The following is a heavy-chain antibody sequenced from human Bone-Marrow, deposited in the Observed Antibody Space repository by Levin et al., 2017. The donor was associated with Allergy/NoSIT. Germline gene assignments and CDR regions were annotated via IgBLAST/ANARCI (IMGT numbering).Heavy chain of an antibody. D-gene: IGHD2-21*02. CDR2: IYPGDSDL. CDR1: GYSFTRYW. Sequence: RGESLKISCKGSGYSFTRYWIGWVRQMSGKGLEWMGSIYPGDSDLRYSPSFQGQVTISADRSTRTAYLQWSSLKASDSAMYYCASGGDYYSVDYWGQGTLVTVSS. J-gene: IGHJ4*02. V-gene: IGHV5-51*01. CDR3: ASGGDYYSVDY.